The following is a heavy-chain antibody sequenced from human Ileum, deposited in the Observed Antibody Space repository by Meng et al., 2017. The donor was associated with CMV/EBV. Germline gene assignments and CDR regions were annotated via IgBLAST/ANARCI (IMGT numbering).Heavy chain of an antibody. D-gene: IGHD2-21*02. J-gene: IGHJ4*02. Sequence: LSWAASGFTFSSYCLHWVRQAPGKGLVWVSRISGYGSDYADSVKGRFTISRDIAKNTLYLQMNSLRAEDTAVYYCASGDYNSLYYFDFWGQGTLVTVSS. CDR1: GFTFSSYC. V-gene: IGHV3-74*01. CDR3: ASGDYNSLYYFDF. CDR2: ISGYGSD.